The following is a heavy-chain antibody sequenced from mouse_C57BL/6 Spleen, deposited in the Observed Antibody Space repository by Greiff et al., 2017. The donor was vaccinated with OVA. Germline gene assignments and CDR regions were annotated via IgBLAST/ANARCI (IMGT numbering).Heavy chain of an antibody. CDR2: LWSGGST. CDR1: GFSLTSYG. Sequence: VKVVESGPGLVQPSPSLSITCTVSGFSLTSYGVHWVRQPPGKGLEWLGVLWSGGSTDYNAAFISRLRISKDNSKSQVFFKMNSLQADDTAIYYCAGSNYVWYAMDYWGQGTSVTVSS. V-gene: IGHV2-4*01. CDR3: AGSNYVWYAMDY. J-gene: IGHJ4*01. D-gene: IGHD2-5*01.